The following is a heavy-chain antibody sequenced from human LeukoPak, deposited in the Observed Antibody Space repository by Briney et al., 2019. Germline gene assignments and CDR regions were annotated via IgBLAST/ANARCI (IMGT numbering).Heavy chain of an antibody. D-gene: IGHD1-26*01. CDR1: GFTFSSYS. CDR3: ARVQKASGATTPLFRY. CDR2: ISSSSSYI. V-gene: IGHV3-21*01. J-gene: IGHJ4*02. Sequence: PGGSLRLSCAASGFTFSSYSMNWVRQAPGKGREWVSSISSSSSYIYYADSVKGRFTISRDNAKNSLYLQMNSLRAEDTAVYYCARVQKASGATTPLFRYWGQGTLVTVSS.